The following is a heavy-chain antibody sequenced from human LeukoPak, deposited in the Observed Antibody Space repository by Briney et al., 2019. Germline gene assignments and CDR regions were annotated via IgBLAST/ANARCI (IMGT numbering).Heavy chain of an antibody. CDR1: GFTFSNYW. Sequence: AGGSLRLSCAASGFTFSNYWMHWVRQVPGEGLVWVSRINSDGSSTSYADSVKGRFTISRDNAKNSLYLQMNSLRAEDTAVYYCARDMDSSGYLDYWGQGTLVTVSS. D-gene: IGHD3-22*01. V-gene: IGHV3-74*01. J-gene: IGHJ4*02. CDR2: INSDGSST. CDR3: ARDMDSSGYLDY.